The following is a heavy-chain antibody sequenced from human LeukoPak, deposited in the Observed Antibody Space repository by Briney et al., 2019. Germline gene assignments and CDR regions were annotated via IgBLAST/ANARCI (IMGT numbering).Heavy chain of an antibody. Sequence: GGSLRLSCAASGFTFSIYAMSWVRQAPGKGLEWVSAISGSGGSTYYADSVKGRFTISRDNSKNTLYLQMNSLRAEDTAVYYCAKDIGYCSGGSCYSVDAFDIWGQGTMVTVSS. J-gene: IGHJ3*02. CDR2: ISGSGGST. CDR3: AKDIGYCSGGSCYSVDAFDI. D-gene: IGHD2-15*01. CDR1: GFTFSIYA. V-gene: IGHV3-23*01.